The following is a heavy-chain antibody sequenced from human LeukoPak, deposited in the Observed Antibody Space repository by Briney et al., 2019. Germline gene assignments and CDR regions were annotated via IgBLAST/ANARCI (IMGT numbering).Heavy chain of an antibody. D-gene: IGHD3-10*01. J-gene: IGHJ4*02. CDR2: ISGSVVET. CDR3: AKDVYTRSGSPIRNFDC. V-gene: IGHV3-23*01. Sequence: GGSLRLSCAASGFTFSSYAMSWVRQAPGKGLEWVSAISGSVVETHYADSVKGRFSISRDNSKNTLYLQMNSLRAEDTAVYYCAKDVYTRSGSPIRNFDCWGQGTLVTVSS. CDR1: GFTFSSYA.